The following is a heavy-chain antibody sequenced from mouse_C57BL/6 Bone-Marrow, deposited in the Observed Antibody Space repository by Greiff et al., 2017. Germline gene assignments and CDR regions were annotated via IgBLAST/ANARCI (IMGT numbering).Heavy chain of an antibody. CDR3: ARVGGCYAMDY. CDR2: ISSGSSTI. Sequence: EVKLVESGGGLVKPGGSLKLSCAASGFTFSDYGMHWVRQAPETGLEWVAYISSGSSTIYYADTVKGRLTISRDNAKNTLFLQMTSVRSEDTAMYYCARVGGCYAMDYWGQGTSVTVSS. J-gene: IGHJ4*01. D-gene: IGHD1-1*02. CDR1: GFTFSDYG. V-gene: IGHV5-17*01.